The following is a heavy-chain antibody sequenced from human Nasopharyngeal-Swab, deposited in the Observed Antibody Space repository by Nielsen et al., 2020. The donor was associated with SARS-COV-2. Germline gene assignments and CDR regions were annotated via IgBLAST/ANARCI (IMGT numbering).Heavy chain of an antibody. J-gene: IGHJ3*02. V-gene: IGHV3-64*04. CDR2: ISSNGGST. D-gene: IGHD3-22*01. Sequence: VRQAPGKGLEYVSAISSNGGSTYYADSVKGRFTISRDNSKNTLYLQMNSLRAEDTAVYYCAKDSIRYYYDASGAFDIWGQGTMVTVSS. CDR3: AKDSIRYYYDASGAFDI.